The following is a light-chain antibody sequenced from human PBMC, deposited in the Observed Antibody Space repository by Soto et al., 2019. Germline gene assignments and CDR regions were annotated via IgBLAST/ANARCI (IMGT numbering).Light chain of an antibody. J-gene: IGLJ3*02. CDR3: SSYTSTTPPWV. CDR2: EVT. V-gene: IGLV2-14*01. Sequence: QSALTQPASVSGSPGQSITISYTGSSSDFGDYNYVSWYQKHPGKAPKLIIYEVTNRPSGVSHRFSGPKSGNTASLTISGLQAADEADYYCSSYTSTTPPWVFGGGTKLTVL. CDR1: SSDFGDYNY.